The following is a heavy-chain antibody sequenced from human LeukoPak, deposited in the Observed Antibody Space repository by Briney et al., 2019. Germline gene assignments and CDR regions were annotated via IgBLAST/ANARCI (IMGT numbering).Heavy chain of an antibody. V-gene: IGHV4-59*01. CDR1: GGSISSYY. Sequence: SETLSLTCTVSGGSISSYYWSWIRQPPGKGLEWIGYIYYSGSTNYNPSLKSRVTISVDTSKNQFSLKLSSVTAADTAVYYCARAPNYYGSGSYPDYWGQGTVVTVSS. CDR3: ARAPNYYGSGSYPDY. J-gene: IGHJ4*02. D-gene: IGHD3-10*01. CDR2: IYYSGST.